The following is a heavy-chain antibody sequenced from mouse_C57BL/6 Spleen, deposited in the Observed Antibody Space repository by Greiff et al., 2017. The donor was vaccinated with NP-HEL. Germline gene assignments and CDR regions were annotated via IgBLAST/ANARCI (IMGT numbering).Heavy chain of an antibody. CDR3: ARDNYYSNPYYAMDY. CDR2: ISDGGSYT. Sequence: DVMLVESGGGLVKPGGSLKLSCAASGFTFSSYAMSWVRQTPEKRLEWVATISDGGSYTYYPDNVKGRFTISRDNAKNNLYLQRSHLKSEDTAMYYCARDNYYSNPYYAMDYWGQGTSVTVSS. J-gene: IGHJ4*01. D-gene: IGHD2-5*01. V-gene: IGHV5-4*01. CDR1: GFTFSSYA.